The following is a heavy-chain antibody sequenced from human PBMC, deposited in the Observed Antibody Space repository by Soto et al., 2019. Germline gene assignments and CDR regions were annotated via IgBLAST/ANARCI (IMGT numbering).Heavy chain of an antibody. CDR1: GFTFSSYG. Sequence: LRLSCAASGFTFSSYGMHWVRQAPGKGLEWVAVISYDGSNKYYADSVKGRFTISRDNSKNTLYLQMNSLRAEDTAVYYCAKDRDTYGSSYYFDYWGQGTLVTVSS. D-gene: IGHD5-18*01. CDR2: ISYDGSNK. J-gene: IGHJ4*02. V-gene: IGHV3-30*18. CDR3: AKDRDTYGSSYYFDY.